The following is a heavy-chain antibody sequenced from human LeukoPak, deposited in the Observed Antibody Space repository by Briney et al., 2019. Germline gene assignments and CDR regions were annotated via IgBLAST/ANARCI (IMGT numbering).Heavy chain of an antibody. CDR1: GFTFSDYA. CDR2: ISDSGSKT. Sequence: GASLRLSCAASGFTFSDYAMTWVRQAPGKGLEWVSGISDSGSKTYYADSVQGRFTISRDNSKNSFFLQMNSLRAEDTAVYYCGKEEFGELVIGYWGQGILVTVTS. CDR3: GKEEFGELVIGY. J-gene: IGHJ4*02. D-gene: IGHD3-10*01. V-gene: IGHV3-23*01.